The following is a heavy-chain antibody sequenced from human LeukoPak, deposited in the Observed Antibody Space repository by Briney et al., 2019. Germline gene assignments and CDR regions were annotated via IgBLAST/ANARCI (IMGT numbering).Heavy chain of an antibody. J-gene: IGHJ5*02. CDR1: GYTLTNYD. CDR2: MKPKSGET. CDR3: ARDYGGNSGWFDP. Sequence: GASVKVSCKASGYTLTNYDINWARQAPGQGLEWMGWMKPKSGETGYAQKFQGRATMTRDTSINTAYMELRSLTSEDTAVYYCARDYGGNSGWFDPWGQGTLVTVSS. V-gene: IGHV1-8*01. D-gene: IGHD4-23*01.